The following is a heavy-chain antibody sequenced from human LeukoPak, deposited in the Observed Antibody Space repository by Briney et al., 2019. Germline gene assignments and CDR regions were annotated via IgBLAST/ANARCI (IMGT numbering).Heavy chain of an antibody. V-gene: IGHV3-23*01. D-gene: IGHD3-3*01. J-gene: IGHJ4*02. CDR2: IGSSGGNT. CDR1: GFTFSAYA. Sequence: GGSLRLSCAASGFTFSAYAMSWVRQTPGKGLEWVSVIGSSGGNTYYADSVKGRFTISRDNSKSTLHLQMNSLRAEDTAVYYCAKAELGVDTFFDYWGQGTLVTVSS. CDR3: AKAELGVDTFFDY.